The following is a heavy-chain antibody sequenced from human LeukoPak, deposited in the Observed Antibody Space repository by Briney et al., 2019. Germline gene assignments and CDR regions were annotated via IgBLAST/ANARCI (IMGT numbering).Heavy chain of an antibody. J-gene: IGHJ4*02. CDR1: GFTFSSCG. V-gene: IGHV3-33*03. Sequence: GGSLRLSCMASGFTFSSCGMHWVRQAPGKGLEWVAVIWYDGSEKNYADSVKGRFTISRDNSKNTLYRQMNSLRAEDTAVYYCATDKTATITTLDYWGQGTLVTVSS. CDR2: IWYDGSEK. D-gene: IGHD3-3*01. CDR3: ATDKTATITTLDY.